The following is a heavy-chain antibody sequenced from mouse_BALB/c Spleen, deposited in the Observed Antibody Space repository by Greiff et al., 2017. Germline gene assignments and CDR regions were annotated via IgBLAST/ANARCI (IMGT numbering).Heavy chain of an antibody. CDR2: IWGDGST. V-gene: IGHV2-6-7*01. J-gene: IGHJ4*01. CDR1: GFSFTGYG. Sequence: VHLVESGAGLVAPSQSVSITCTASGFSFTGYGVNWVRQPPGQGLEWMGMIWGDGSTDYNSALKTRLSIFNDNSKSHVFLKMNSLQTDDTARYCCARIYYAMDYWGQGTSVTVSA. CDR3: ARIYYAMDY.